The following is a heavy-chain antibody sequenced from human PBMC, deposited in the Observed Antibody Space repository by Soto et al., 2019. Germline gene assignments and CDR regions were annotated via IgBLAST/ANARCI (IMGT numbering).Heavy chain of an antibody. CDR2: ISSSSRDI. D-gene: IGHD3-16*01. Sequence: GGSLRLSCAASGFIFSTYTINWVRQAPGKGLEWVASISSSSRDIFYADSVKARFTISRDNANSSVDLQMNSLRVGDTAIYYCARGSWGGDGIDVWGPGTTVPVSS. V-gene: IGHV3-21*01. J-gene: IGHJ6*02. CDR3: ARGSWGGDGIDV. CDR1: GFIFSTYT.